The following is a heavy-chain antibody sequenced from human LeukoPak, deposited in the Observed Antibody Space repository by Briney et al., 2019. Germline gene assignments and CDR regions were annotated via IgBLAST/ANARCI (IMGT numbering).Heavy chain of an antibody. Sequence: PSETLSLTCAVYGGSFSGYYWSWIRQPPGKGLEWIGEINHSGSTNYNPSLKSRVTISVDTSKNQFSLKLSFVTAADTAVYYCAARKLWFGELLWSYWGQGTLVTVSS. D-gene: IGHD3-10*01. V-gene: IGHV4-34*01. CDR3: AARKLWFGELLWSY. CDR2: INHSGST. CDR1: GGSFSGYY. J-gene: IGHJ4*02.